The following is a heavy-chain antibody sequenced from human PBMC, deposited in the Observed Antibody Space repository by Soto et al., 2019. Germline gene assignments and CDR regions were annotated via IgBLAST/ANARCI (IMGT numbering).Heavy chain of an antibody. CDR1: GFTFSAFS. CDR3: AREKVGSTPSERYFQH. Sequence: PVGSLRLSCAASGFTFSAFSMHRVSQAPGKGLEWVAVISYDGANKYYADSVKGRFTISRDNSKNTLYLQMNSLRAKDTAVYYCAREKVGSTPSERYFQHWGQGTLVTVSS. D-gene: IGHD1-26*01. CDR2: ISYDGANK. V-gene: IGHV3-30-3*01. J-gene: IGHJ1*01.